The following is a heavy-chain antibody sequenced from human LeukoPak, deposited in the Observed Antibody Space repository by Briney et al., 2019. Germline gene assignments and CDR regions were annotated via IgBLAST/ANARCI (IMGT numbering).Heavy chain of an antibody. CDR1: GFTFSTYD. Sequence: PGGSLRLSCAASGFTFSTYDFHWVRQATGKGLEWVSSIGTVDNTYYIDSVKGRFFISRENAENSLYLQMNSLRAGDTAAYYCVRGAVTGFDFWGQGTLVTVSS. CDR2: IGTVDNT. CDR3: VRGAVTGFDF. V-gene: IGHV3-13*01. J-gene: IGHJ4*02. D-gene: IGHD6-19*01.